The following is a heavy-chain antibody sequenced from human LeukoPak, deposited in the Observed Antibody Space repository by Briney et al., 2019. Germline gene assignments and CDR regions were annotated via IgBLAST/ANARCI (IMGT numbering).Heavy chain of an antibody. V-gene: IGHV1-58*02. Sequence: SSVPVTCKASGFTFTSYAMQWVRQARAQGLDGIGWIVVGSGYTNNAQKFQERVTITRDMSTSTAYMELSSLGSEDTAVYYCAAALYDFWSGYYTGFDYWGQGTLVTVSS. J-gene: IGHJ4*02. CDR2: IVVGSGYT. CDR1: GFTFTSYA. D-gene: IGHD3-3*01. CDR3: AAALYDFWSGYYTGFDY.